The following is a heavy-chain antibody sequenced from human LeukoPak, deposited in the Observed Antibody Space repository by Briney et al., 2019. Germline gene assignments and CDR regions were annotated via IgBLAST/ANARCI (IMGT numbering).Heavy chain of an antibody. J-gene: IGHJ4*02. CDR3: ARSVAAAGTGGASFDY. D-gene: IGHD6-13*01. V-gene: IGHV4-39*07. Sequence: SETLSLTCTVSGGSISSSSYYWGWIRQPPGKGLEWIGSIYYSGSTYYNPSLKSRVTISVDTSKNQFSLKLSSVTAADTAVYYYARSVAAAGTGGASFDYWGQGTLVTVSS. CDR1: GGSISSSSYY. CDR2: IYYSGST.